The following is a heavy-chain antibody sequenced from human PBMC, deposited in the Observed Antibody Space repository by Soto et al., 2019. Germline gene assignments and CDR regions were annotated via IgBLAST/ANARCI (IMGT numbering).Heavy chain of an antibody. V-gene: IGHV3-48*01. CDR1: GFTFSSYS. J-gene: IGHJ4*02. CDR3: ARDGPYDFWSGYYNLFDY. CDR2: ISSSSSTI. D-gene: IGHD3-3*01. Sequence: GGSLRLSCAASGFTFSSYSMNWVRQAPGKGLEWVSYISSSSSTIYYADSVKGRFTISRDNAKNSLYLQMNSLRAEDTAVYYCARDGPYDFWSGYYNLFDYWGQGTLVTVSS.